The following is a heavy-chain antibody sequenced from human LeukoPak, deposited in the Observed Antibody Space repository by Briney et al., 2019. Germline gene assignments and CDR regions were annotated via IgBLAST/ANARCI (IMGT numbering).Heavy chain of an antibody. CDR2: INPNSGGT. J-gene: IGHJ4*02. Sequence: ASVKVSCKASGYTFTGYYMHWVRQASGQGLEWMGWINPNSGGTNYAQKFQGRVTMTRDTSISTAYMELSRLRSDDTAVYYYARFIPGYCSSTSCYDQNFDYWGQGTLVTVSS. CDR1: GYTFTGYY. CDR3: ARFIPGYCSSTSCYDQNFDY. V-gene: IGHV1-2*02. D-gene: IGHD2-2*01.